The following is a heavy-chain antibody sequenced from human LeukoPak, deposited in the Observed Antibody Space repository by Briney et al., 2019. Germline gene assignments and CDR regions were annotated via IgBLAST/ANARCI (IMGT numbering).Heavy chain of an antibody. CDR2: ISSDASNK. CDR3: ASWSHYDSGGDY. D-gene: IGHD3-22*01. Sequence: PGGSLRLSCAASGFTSNSYAMHWVRHTPGKGLEWVAAISSDASNKNYADSVRGRFAISRDNSRNTLYLQMNSLRAEDTAVYYCASWSHYDSGGDYWGQGTLVTVSS. J-gene: IGHJ4*02. V-gene: IGHV3-30*09. CDR1: GFTSNSYA.